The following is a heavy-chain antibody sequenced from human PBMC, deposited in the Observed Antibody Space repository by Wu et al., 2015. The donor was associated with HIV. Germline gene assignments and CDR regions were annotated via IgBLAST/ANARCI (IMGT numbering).Heavy chain of an antibody. V-gene: IGHV1-2*02. Sequence: QVQLVQSGAEVKKPGASVKVSCKASGYTFIGYYLHWVRQAPGQGLEWMGWINPNSGGTNYAQKFQGRVTMTRDTSISTAYMELSRLRSDDTAVYYCARATSYYDSSGFDYWGRERWSPSPQ. CDR3: ARATSYYDSSGFDY. D-gene: IGHD3-22*01. CDR1: GYTFIGYY. CDR2: INPNSGGT. J-gene: IGHJ4*02.